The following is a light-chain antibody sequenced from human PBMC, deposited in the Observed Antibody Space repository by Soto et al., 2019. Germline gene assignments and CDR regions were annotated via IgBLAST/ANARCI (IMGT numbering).Light chain of an antibody. V-gene: IGLV4-60*02. CDR3: YTWDSNPQV. Sequence: QSALTQSSSASASLGSSVKLTCTLSSRHSSYIIAWHQQQPGKAPRYLMKLEGSGSYNKGSGVPDRFSGSSSGADRYLTISHLQFEDEADYYCYTWDSNPQVFGGGTKLTVL. CDR1: SRHSSYI. CDR2: LEGSGSY. J-gene: IGLJ3*02.